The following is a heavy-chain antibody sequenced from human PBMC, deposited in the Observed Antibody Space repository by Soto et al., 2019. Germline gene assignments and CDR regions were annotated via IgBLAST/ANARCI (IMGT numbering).Heavy chain of an antibody. J-gene: IGHJ3*02. Sequence: ASVKVSCKASGYTFTSYYMHWVRQSPGQGLEWMGIINPSGGSTSYAQKFQGRVTKTRDTSTSTVYMELSSLRSEDTAVYYCARDGRDAFDIWGQGTMVTVSS. CDR3: ARDGRDAFDI. CDR2: INPSGGST. D-gene: IGHD1-26*01. V-gene: IGHV1-46*03. CDR1: GYTFTSYY.